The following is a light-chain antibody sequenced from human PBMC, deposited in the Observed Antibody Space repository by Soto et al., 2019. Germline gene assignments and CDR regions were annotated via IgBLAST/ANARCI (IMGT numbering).Light chain of an antibody. Sequence: QSALTQPASVSGYPGQSITITCNGTSSDVATYNRVSWYQHHPGKAPKLLISEVIKRPSGVSNRFSGSKSGNTASLTISGLQAEDEAAYYCCSYTNTGTFVFGSGTKVTVL. CDR3: CSYTNTGTFV. CDR2: EVI. V-gene: IGLV2-23*02. J-gene: IGLJ1*01. CDR1: SSDVATYNR.